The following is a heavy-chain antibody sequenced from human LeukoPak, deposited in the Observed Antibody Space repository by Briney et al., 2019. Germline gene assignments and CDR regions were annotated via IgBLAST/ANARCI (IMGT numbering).Heavy chain of an antibody. CDR3: ARDQAKVGATTSYSPYYYYGMDV. V-gene: IGHV1-18*01. CDR2: ISAYNGNT. J-gene: IGHJ6*02. D-gene: IGHD1-26*01. Sequence: ASVKVSCKASGYTFTSYGISWVRQAPGQGLEWMGWISAYNGNTNYAQKLQGRVTMTTDTSTSTAYMELRSLRSDDTAVYYCARDQAKVGATTSYSPYYYYGMDVWGQGTTVTVSS. CDR1: GYTFTSYG.